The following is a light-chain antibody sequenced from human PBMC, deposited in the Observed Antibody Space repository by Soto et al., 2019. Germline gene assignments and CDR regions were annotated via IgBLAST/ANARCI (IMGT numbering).Light chain of an antibody. Sequence: QSVLTQPASVSGSPGQSITISCSGTRSDIGSYNYVAWYQQFPGKTPKILIYGVSNRPSGVSSRFSGSKSGNTASLTISGLQAEDEADYYCISYTGSSTSYVXGSGTKVTVL. CDR3: ISYTGSSTSYV. CDR1: RSDIGSYNY. V-gene: IGLV2-14*01. CDR2: GVS. J-gene: IGLJ1*01.